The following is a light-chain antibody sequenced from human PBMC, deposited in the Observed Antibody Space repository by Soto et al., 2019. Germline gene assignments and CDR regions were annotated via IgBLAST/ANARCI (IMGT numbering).Light chain of an antibody. V-gene: IGKV2-28*01. CDR3: MQALQAPT. J-gene: IGKJ4*01. Sequence: DIVMTQSPLSLPVTHGEPASISCRSSQSLLHSNGYNYLDWYLQKPGQSPLLLIYLGSNRASGVPDRFSGSGSGTDFTLKISRVEAEDVGVYYCMQALQAPTFGGGTKVEIK. CDR1: QSLLHSNGYNY. CDR2: LGS.